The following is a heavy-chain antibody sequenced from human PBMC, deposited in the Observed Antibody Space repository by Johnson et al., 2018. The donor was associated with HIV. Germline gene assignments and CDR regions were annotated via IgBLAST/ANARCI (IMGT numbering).Heavy chain of an antibody. Sequence: VQLVESGGGLVQPGGSLRLSCAASGFTFSSYAMHWVRQAPGKGLEYVSSISTNGGRTHYANSVKGRFTISRDNSKNTLYLQMNSLRAEDTAVYYCAKDRTSAQSAFDIWGQGTMVTVSS. D-gene: IGHD1-1*01. CDR3: AKDRTSAQSAFDI. CDR1: GFTFSSYA. V-gene: IGHV3-64*01. J-gene: IGHJ3*02. CDR2: ISTNGGRT.